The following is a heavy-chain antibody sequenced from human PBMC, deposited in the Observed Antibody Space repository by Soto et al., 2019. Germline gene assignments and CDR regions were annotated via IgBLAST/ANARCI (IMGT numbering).Heavy chain of an antibody. D-gene: IGHD1-1*01. CDR3: ARSLPGTTGNGLDV. CDR1: GGSISHNY. V-gene: IGHV4-4*07. Sequence: SETLSLTCSVSGGSISHNYWIWIWQPAGKGLEWIGRIYASGSTNYNPSLKSRVTMSVDTSKNQVSLKVTSVTAADTAVYYCARSLPGTTGNGLDVWGQGTTVTVSS. CDR2: IYASGST. J-gene: IGHJ6*02.